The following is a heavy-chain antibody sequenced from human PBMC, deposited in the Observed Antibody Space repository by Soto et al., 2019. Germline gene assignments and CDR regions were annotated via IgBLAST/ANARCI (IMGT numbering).Heavy chain of an antibody. V-gene: IGHV3-73*01. CDR3: TRRNIVATAGFDY. CDR2: IRSKANSYAT. J-gene: IGHJ4*02. Sequence: PSETLSLTCTVSGFTFSGSAMHWVRQASGKGLEWVGRIRSKANSYATAYAASVKGRFTISRNDSKNTAYLQMNSLKTEDTAVYYCTRRNIVATAGFDYWGQGTLVTVSS. D-gene: IGHD5-12*01. CDR1: GFTFSGSA.